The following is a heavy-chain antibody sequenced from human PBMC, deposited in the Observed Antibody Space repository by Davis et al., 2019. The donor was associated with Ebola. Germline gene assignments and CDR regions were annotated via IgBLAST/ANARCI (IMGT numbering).Heavy chain of an antibody. D-gene: IGHD6-6*01. Sequence: SETLSLTCTVSGGSISSGDYYWSWIRQPPGKGLEWIGYIYYSGSTYYNPSLKSRVTISVGTSKNQFSLKLSSVTAADTAVYYCARGGYSTSSWWFDPWGQGTLVTVSS. CDR3: ARGGYSTSSWWFDP. V-gene: IGHV4-30-4*01. J-gene: IGHJ5*02. CDR2: IYYSGST. CDR1: GGSISSGDYY.